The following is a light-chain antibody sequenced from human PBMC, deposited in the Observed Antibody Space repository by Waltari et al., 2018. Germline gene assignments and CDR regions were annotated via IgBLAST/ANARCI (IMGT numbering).Light chain of an antibody. CDR1: SRDVGSSNL. CDR3: CSYAGSSTPVV. CDR2: EVS. Sequence: QSALTQPASVSGSPGQSITTSCTGTSRDVGSSNLVSWYQQPPGKAPKLMIFEVSERPSGVSNRFSGSKSGNTASLTISGLQAEDEADYYCCSYAGSSTPVVFGGGTKLTVV. V-gene: IGLV2-23*02. J-gene: IGLJ2*01.